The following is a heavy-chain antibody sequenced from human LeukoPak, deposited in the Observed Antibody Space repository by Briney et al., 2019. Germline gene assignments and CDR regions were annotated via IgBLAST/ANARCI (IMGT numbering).Heavy chain of an antibody. CDR1: GFTFSSYE. Sequence: GGSLRLSCAASGFTFSSYEMNWVRQAPGKGLEWVSYISSSGSTIYYADSVKGRFTISRDNAKNSLYLQMNSLRAEDTAVYYCARGGAIPSFDYWGQGTLATVSS. CDR3: ARGGAIPSFDY. D-gene: IGHD2-21*01. CDR2: ISSSGSTI. J-gene: IGHJ4*02. V-gene: IGHV3-48*03.